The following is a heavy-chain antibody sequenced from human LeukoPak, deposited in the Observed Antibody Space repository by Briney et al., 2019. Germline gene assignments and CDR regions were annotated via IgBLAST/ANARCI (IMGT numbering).Heavy chain of an antibody. D-gene: IGHD3-10*01. V-gene: IGHV3-7*03. J-gene: IGHJ6*04. Sequence: GGSLRLSCAASGFTFSSYWMSWVRQAPGKGLEWVANIKQDGREKYYVDCVKGRFTISRDNAKSSLYLQMNSLRAEDTAVYYCARDLRTSLVRGAWYYYYGMDVWGKGTTVTVSS. CDR3: ARDLRTSLVRGAWYYYYGMDV. CDR2: IKQDGREK. CDR1: GFTFSSYW.